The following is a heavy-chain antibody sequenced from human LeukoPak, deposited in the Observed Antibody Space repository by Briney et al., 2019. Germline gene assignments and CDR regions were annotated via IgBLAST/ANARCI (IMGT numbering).Heavy chain of an antibody. J-gene: IGHJ3*02. CDR1: GFTFDDYA. D-gene: IGHD6-6*01. V-gene: IGHV3-9*03. Sequence: GGSLRLSCAASGFTFDDYAMQWVRQAPGKGLEWVSGISWYSGSIGYADSVKGRFTISRDKAKNSLYLQMNSLRAEDMTLYYCAKDNEYRIGRIVGAFDIWGQGTMVTVSS. CDR2: ISWYSGSI. CDR3: AKDNEYRIGRIVGAFDI.